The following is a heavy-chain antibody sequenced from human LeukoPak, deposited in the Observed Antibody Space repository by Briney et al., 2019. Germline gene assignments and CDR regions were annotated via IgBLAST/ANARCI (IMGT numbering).Heavy chain of an antibody. J-gene: IGHJ4*02. CDR3: ARDQEGFDY. CDR1: GYTFTSNY. V-gene: IGHV1-46*01. CDR2: IYPRDGST. Sequence: ASVKVSCKAFGYTFTSNYIHWVRQAPGQGLEWMGMIYPRDGSTSYAQKFQGRVTVTRDTSTSTVHMELSGLRSEDTAVYYCARDQEGFDYWGQGTLVTVSS.